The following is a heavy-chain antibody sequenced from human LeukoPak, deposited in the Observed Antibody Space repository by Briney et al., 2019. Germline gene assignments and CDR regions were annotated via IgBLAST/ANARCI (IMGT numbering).Heavy chain of an antibody. V-gene: IGHV4-59*01. J-gene: IGHJ4*02. CDR1: GGSISSYY. D-gene: IGHD3-22*01. CDR2: IYYSGST. CDR3: ARTPTNYDSSGYYN. Sequence: SETLSLTCTVSGGSISSYYWSWIRQPPGKGLEWIGYIYYSGSTNYNPSLKSRVTISVDTSKNQFSLKLSSVTAEDTAVYYCARTPTNYDSSGYYNWGQGTLVTVSS.